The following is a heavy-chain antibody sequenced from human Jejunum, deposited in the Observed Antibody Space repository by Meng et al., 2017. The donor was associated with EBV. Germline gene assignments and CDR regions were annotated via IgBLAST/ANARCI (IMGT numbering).Heavy chain of an antibody. J-gene: IGHJ4*02. Sequence: QVQLQEPGPGLVKPSGTLSLTCAASGGSISTDNWGSWVRQPPGKGLEYIGEIHHSGSTKYNPSLKSRVTISVDKSNNHFSLKLSSVTAADTAVYYCARDRGVEDYWGQGTLVTVSS. CDR2: IHHSGST. CDR1: GGSISTDNW. V-gene: IGHV4-4*02. CDR3: ARDRGVEDY. D-gene: IGHD5-24*01.